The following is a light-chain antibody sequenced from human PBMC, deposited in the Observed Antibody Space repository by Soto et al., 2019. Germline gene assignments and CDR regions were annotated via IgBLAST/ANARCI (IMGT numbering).Light chain of an antibody. CDR3: GTWDSSLGV. CDR1: SSNIGNNY. Sequence: QSVLTQPPSVSAAPGQKVTISCSGSSSNIGNNYVSWYQQLPGTAPKLLIYDNNKRPSGIPDRVSGSKSGTSATLGITGLQTGDEADYYCGTWDSSLGVFGGGTQLTVL. V-gene: IGLV1-51*01. J-gene: IGLJ2*01. CDR2: DNN.